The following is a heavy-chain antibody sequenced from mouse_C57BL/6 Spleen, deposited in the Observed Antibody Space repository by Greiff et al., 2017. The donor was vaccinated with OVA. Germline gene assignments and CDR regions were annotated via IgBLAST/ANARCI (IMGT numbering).Heavy chain of an antibody. V-gene: IGHV1-59*01. CDR1: GYTFTSYW. Sequence: HVQLQPPWAELVRPGTSVKLSCKASGYTFTSYWMHWVKQRPGQGLEWIGVIDPSDSYTNYNQQFKGKATLTVDTSSSTAYMQLSSLTSEDSAVDYCARGRKEDFDYWGQGTTLTVSS. J-gene: IGHJ2*01. D-gene: IGHD1-1*01. CDR3: ARGRKEDFDY. CDR2: IDPSDSYT.